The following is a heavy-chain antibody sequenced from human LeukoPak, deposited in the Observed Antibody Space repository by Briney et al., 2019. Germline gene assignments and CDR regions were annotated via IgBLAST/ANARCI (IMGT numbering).Heavy chain of an antibody. CDR2: IRSDGSIK. D-gene: IGHD3-22*01. CDR3: ARDSIYDSSGYHPIRSSYGMDV. V-gene: IGHV3-30*02. Sequence: PGGSLRLSCAASGFTFSGYGMHWVRQAPGKGLEWVAFIRSDGSIKYYADSVKGRFTISRDSSKNTLYLQMNSLRAEDTAVYYCARDSIYDSSGYHPIRSSYGMDVWGQGTTVTVSS. J-gene: IGHJ6*02. CDR1: GFTFSGYG.